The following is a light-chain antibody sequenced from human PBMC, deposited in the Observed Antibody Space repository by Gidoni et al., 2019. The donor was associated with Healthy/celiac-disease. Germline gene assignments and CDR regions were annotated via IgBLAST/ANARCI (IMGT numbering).Light chain of an antibody. V-gene: IGKV3-11*01. CDR3: QQRSNWPLT. CDR2: DAS. J-gene: IGKJ4*01. CDR1: QIVSSY. Sequence: EIVLTQSPATLSLSPGERATHSCRARQIVSSYLAWYQQKPGQAPRLLIYDASNRATGIPARFSGSGSGTDFTLTISSLEPEDFAVYYCQQRSNWPLTFGGGTQVEIK.